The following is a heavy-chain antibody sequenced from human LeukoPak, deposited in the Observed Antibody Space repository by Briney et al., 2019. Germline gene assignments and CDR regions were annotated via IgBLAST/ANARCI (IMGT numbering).Heavy chain of an antibody. V-gene: IGHV1-46*01. D-gene: IGHD3-9*01. CDR1: GYSFTSHY. J-gene: IGHJ4*02. CDR3: ARGNPTRRYFDWLPSYYFDY. CDR2: INPRGTST. Sequence: ASVKVSCKASGYSFTSHYMHWVRQAPGQGLEWMGLINPRGTSTIYAEKFQGRIIMTRDMSTTTDYMELSSLKSEDTAVYYCARGNPTRRYFDWLPSYYFDYWGQGTLVTVSS.